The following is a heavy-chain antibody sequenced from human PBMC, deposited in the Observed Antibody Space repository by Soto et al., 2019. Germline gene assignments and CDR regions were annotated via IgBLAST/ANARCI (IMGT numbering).Heavy chain of an antibody. CDR3: ASSYSNYALIDYYYYGMDV. D-gene: IGHD4-4*01. CDR2: INAGNGNT. Sequence: ASVKVSCKASGYTFTSYAMHWVRQAPGQRLEWMGWINAGNGNTKYSQKLQGRVTITRDTSASTAYMELSSLRSEDTAVYYCASSYSNYALIDYYYYGMDVWGQGTTVTV. CDR1: GYTFTSYA. V-gene: IGHV1-3*01. J-gene: IGHJ6*02.